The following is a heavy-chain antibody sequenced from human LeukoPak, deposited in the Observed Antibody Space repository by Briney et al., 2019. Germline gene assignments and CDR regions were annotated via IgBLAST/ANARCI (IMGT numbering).Heavy chain of an antibody. V-gene: IGHV1-24*01. Sequence: ASVKVSCKVSGYTLTELSMHWVRQAPGKGLEWMGGFDPEDGETIYAQKLQGRVTTTEDTSTDTAYMELSSLRSEDTAVYYCATVTYDSSGYYLHFDYWGQGTLVTVSS. D-gene: IGHD3-22*01. CDR1: GYTLTELS. CDR2: FDPEDGET. J-gene: IGHJ4*02. CDR3: ATVTYDSSGYYLHFDY.